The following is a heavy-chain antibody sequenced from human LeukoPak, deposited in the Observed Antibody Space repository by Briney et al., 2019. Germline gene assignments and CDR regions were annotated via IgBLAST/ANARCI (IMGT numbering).Heavy chain of an antibody. D-gene: IGHD1-26*01. CDR2: IYHSGST. J-gene: IGHJ1*01. CDR1: GGSISSGGYS. CDR3: AAWGEAYFQH. V-gene: IGHV4-30-2*02. Sequence: SETLSLTCAVSGGSISSGGYSWSCIRQPPGKGLEWIGYIYHSGSTNYNPSLKSRVTISVDTSKNQFSLKLSSVTAADTAVYYCAAWGEAYFQHWGQGTLVTVSS.